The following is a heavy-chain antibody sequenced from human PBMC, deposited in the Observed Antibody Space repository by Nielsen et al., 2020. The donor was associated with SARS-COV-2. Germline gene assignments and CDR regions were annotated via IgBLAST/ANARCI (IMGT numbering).Heavy chain of an antibody. Sequence: SETLSLTCAVYGGSFSGYYRSWIRQTPGKGLEWIGEINHSGGTNYNPSLKSRVTISVDTSKNQFSLKLSSVTAADTAVYYCAGASITIFGVVDYWGQGTLVTVSS. D-gene: IGHD3-3*01. CDR2: INHSGGT. J-gene: IGHJ4*02. CDR3: AGASITIFGVVDY. CDR1: GGSFSGYY. V-gene: IGHV4-34*01.